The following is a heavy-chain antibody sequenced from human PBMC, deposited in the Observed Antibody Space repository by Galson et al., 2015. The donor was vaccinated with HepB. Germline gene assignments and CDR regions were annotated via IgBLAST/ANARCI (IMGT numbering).Heavy chain of an antibody. Sequence: CAISGDSVTSNSAVWNWIRQSPSRGLAWQGRTYFRSKWRIDYAMSVKSRITISADTSDNQFSLLSRSVTPEDTAVYYCAYGSDVWGPGTTVIVSS. CDR1: GDSVTSNSAV. CDR2: TYFRSKWRI. J-gene: IGHJ6*02. CDR3: AYGSDV. V-gene: IGHV6-1*01.